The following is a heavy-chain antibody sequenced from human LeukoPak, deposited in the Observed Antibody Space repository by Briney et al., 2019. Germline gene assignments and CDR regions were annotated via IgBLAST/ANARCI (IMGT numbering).Heavy chain of an antibody. V-gene: IGHV1-46*01. CDR2: ISPSGGST. D-gene: IGHD5-24*01. CDR1: GYTFTSNY. CDR3: ARDNSVRDEAWWFNP. Sequence: EASVKVSCKAFGYTFTSNYMHWARQAPGQGPEWMGVISPSGGSTTYAQKFQGRVTLTRDMSTSTDYLELSSLRSEDTAVYYCARDNSVRDEAWWFNPWGQGTLVTVSS. J-gene: IGHJ5*02.